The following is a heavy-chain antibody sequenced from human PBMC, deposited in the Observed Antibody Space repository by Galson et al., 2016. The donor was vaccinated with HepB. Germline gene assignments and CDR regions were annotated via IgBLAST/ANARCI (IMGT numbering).Heavy chain of an antibody. CDR2: MSYAGSNE. Sequence: SLRLSCAASGFSFSNYGMHWVRQAPGKGLEWVAVMSYAGSNEYYADSVKGRFTISRDNSKNTLYLQMNSLRDEDTAVYYCARDDYFRLGYWGQGTLVTVSS. CDR1: GFSFSNYG. CDR3: ARDDYFRLGY. J-gene: IGHJ4*02. D-gene: IGHD3-16*01. V-gene: IGHV3-30*03.